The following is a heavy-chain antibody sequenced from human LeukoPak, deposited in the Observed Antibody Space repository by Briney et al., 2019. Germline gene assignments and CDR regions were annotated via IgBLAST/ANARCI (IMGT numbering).Heavy chain of an antibody. CDR1: GYTFSVYG. CDR2: INGNGETT. J-gene: IGHJ4*02. V-gene: IGHV3-23*01. D-gene: IGHD6-19*01. Sequence: PGGSLRLSCAASGYTFSVYGMTWVRQAPGKGPEWVSGINGNGETTKYADSVKGRFTIFRDNSKNTLYLQMNSLRVEDTAVYYCARGYSSPWDRYFDYWGQGTLVTVSS. CDR3: ARGYSSPWDRYFDY.